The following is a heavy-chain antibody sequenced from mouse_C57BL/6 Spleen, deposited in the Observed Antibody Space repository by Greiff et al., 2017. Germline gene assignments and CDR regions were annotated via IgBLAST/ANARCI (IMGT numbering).Heavy chain of an antibody. D-gene: IGHD2-2*01. CDR3: ARSTMVTTEGYAMDY. V-gene: IGHV1-69*01. Sequence: QVQLQQPGAELVMPGASVKLSCKASGSTFTSYWMHWVKPRPGQGLEWIGEIDPSDSYTNYNHKFKGKSTLTVDKSSSTAYMQLSSLTSEDSAVYYCARSTMVTTEGYAMDYWGQGTSVTVSA. CDR1: GSTFTSYW. CDR2: IDPSDSYT. J-gene: IGHJ4*01.